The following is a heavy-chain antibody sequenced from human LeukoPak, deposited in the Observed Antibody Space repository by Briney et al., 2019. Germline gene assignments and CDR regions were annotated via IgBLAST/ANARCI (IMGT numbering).Heavy chain of an antibody. CDR1: GYTFTGYY. CDR3: ARDRVPYYDSSGYRGDY. CDR2: INPNSGGT. J-gene: IGHJ4*02. V-gene: IGHV1-2*02. Sequence: ASVKVSCKASGYTFTGYYMRWVRQAPGQGLEWMGWINPNSGGTNYAQKFQGRVTMTRDTSISTAYMELSRLRSDDTAVYYCARDRVPYYDSSGYRGDYWGQGTLVTVSS. D-gene: IGHD3-22*01.